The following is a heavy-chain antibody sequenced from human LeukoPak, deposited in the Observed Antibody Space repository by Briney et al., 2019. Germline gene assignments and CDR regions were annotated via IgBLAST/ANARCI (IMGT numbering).Heavy chain of an antibody. CDR1: GGTFSSSA. V-gene: IGHV1-69*04. CDR3: ARDQGLTAPPPYGLDV. D-gene: IGHD4/OR15-4a*01. Sequence: VASVKVSCKTSGGTFSSSAITWVRQAPGQGLEWMGRIIPVLNITSYAQKFQGRVTITADTSTSTVYMELSSLRSEETAVYYCARDQGLTAPPPYGLDVWGQGTTVTVSS. CDR2: IIPVLNIT. J-gene: IGHJ6*02.